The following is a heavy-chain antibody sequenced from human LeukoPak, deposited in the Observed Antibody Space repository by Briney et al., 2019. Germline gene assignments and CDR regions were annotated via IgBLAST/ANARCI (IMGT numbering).Heavy chain of an antibody. Sequence: GASVKVSCKASGYTFSIYGFSWVRQAPGQGLEWMGWISVYNGNTNYAQKFQGRVTMTTDTSTSTAHMELRSLRSDDTAVYYCARAMYGSGSYYGLWGQGTLVTVSS. CDR1: GYTFSIYG. D-gene: IGHD3-10*01. CDR2: ISVYNGNT. CDR3: ARAMYGSGSYYGL. V-gene: IGHV1-18*01. J-gene: IGHJ4*02.